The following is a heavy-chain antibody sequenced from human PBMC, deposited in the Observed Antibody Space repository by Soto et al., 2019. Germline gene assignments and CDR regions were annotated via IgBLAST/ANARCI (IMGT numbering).Heavy chain of an antibody. D-gene: IGHD4-17*01. V-gene: IGHV4-31*03. CDR2: IYYSGST. Sequence: SETLSLTCTVSGGSISSGGYYWSWIRQHPGKGLEWIGYIYYSGSTYYNPSLKSRVTISVDTSKNQFSLKLSSVTAADTAVYYCARTTYWTTPENPYKDYNWFDPWGQGTLVTVSS. J-gene: IGHJ5*02. CDR1: GGSISSGGYY. CDR3: ARTTYWTTPENPYKDYNWFDP.